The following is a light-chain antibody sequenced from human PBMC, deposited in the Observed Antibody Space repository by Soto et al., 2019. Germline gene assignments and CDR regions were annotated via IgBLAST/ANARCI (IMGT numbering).Light chain of an antibody. CDR1: SSDVGAYDL. CDR3: CAYAGNRIFI. J-gene: IGLJ2*01. CDR2: ENI. V-gene: IGLV2-23*01. Sequence: QSALTQPASVSGSPGQSITISCIGTSSDVGAYDLVSWHQQHPGTAPRLIIYENIRRPSTISSRFSGSKSGNTASLTISGLRAEDEANYHCCAYAGNRIFIFGGGTKLTVL.